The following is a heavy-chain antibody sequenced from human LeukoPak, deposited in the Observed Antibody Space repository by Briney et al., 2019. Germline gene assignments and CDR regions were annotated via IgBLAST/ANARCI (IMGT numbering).Heavy chain of an antibody. J-gene: IGHJ4*02. Sequence: PSETLSHTCTVSGGSISRADYYWSWIRQPPGKGLEWIGYIYYSGSTYYNPSLKSRATISVDTSKNQFSLKLSSVTAADTAVYYCARDSDFWSGYYYFDYWGQGTLVTVSS. CDR2: IYYSGST. CDR1: GGSISRADYY. V-gene: IGHV4-30-4*08. D-gene: IGHD3-3*01. CDR3: ARDSDFWSGYYYFDY.